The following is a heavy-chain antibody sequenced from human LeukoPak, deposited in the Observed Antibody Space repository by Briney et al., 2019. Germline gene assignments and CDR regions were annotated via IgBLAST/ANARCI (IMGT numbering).Heavy chain of an antibody. J-gene: IGHJ4*02. Sequence: ASVKVSCKASGYTFTSYDINWVRPATGRGLEWMGWMHPNSGDTGYAQKFQGRVTMTRDTSISTAYLELSSLRSEDTAVYYCARVSPSGTSIDFDYWGQGTLVTVSS. CDR2: MHPNSGDT. D-gene: IGHD6-13*01. V-gene: IGHV1-8*01. CDR3: ARVSPSGTSIDFDY. CDR1: GYTFTSYD.